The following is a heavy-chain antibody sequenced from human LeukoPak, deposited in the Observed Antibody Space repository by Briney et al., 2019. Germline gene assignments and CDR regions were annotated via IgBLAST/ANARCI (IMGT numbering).Heavy chain of an antibody. Sequence: PSETLSLTCTVSGYSISSGYYWGWIRQPPGKGLEWIGSIYHSGSTYYNPSLKSRVTISVDTSKNQFSLKLSSVTAADTAVYYCAREGRWLQPDAFDIWGQGTMVTVSS. V-gene: IGHV4-38-2*02. CDR1: GYSISSGYY. CDR2: IYHSGST. D-gene: IGHD5-24*01. J-gene: IGHJ3*02. CDR3: AREGRWLQPDAFDI.